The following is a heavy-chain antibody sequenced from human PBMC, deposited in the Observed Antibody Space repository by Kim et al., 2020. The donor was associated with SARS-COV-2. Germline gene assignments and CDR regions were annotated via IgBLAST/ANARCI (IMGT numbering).Heavy chain of an antibody. Sequence: GGSLRLSCAASGFTFSSYAMHWVRQAPGKGLEWVAVISYDGSNKYYADSVKGRFTISRDNSKNTLYLQMNSLRAEDTAVYYCARGRWSGYSSYYFDYWGQGTLVTVSS. CDR2: ISYDGSNK. D-gene: IGHD3-3*01. CDR3: ARGRWSGYSSYYFDY. CDR1: GFTFSSYA. V-gene: IGHV3-30-3*01. J-gene: IGHJ4*02.